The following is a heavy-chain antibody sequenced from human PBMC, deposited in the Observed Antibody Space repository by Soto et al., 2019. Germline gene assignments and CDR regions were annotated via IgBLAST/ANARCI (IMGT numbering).Heavy chain of an antibody. V-gene: IGHV2-70*04. D-gene: IGHD3-22*01. J-gene: IGHJ6*02. Sequence: GSGPTLVNPTQTLTLTCTFSGFSLSTSGMRVSWIRQPPGKALEWLARIDWDDDKFYSTSLKTRLTISKDTSKNQVVLTMTNMDPVDTATYYCARGGRDSSGYYYHYYGMDVWGQGTTVTVSS. CDR3: ARGGRDSSGYYYHYYGMDV. CDR2: IDWDDDK. CDR1: GFSLSTSGMR.